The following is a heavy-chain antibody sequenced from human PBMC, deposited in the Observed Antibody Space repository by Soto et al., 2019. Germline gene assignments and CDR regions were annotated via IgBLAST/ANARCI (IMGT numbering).Heavy chain of an antibody. CDR3: VRANMFRPYTTNIHV. Sequence: ASVKVSCKASGDTFTAYYIHWVRQGPGRGLEWVGWINPNSGGTYYAQKFQAWSTMTRDTSISTAYRELSGLTSNDTAVYYCVRANMFRPYTTNIHVRGPGPRVTVSS. CDR1: GDTFTAYY. CDR2: INPNSGGT. J-gene: IGHJ6*02. V-gene: IGHV1-2*04. D-gene: IGHD3-16*01.